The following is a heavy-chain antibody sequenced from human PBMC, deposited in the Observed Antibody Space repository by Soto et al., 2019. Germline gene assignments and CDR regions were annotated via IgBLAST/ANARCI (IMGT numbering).Heavy chain of an antibody. CDR3: ARTAYPGVVAAAMHWFDP. J-gene: IGHJ5*02. V-gene: IGHV1-18*01. CDR2: ISAYNGNT. CDR1: GYTFTSYG. Sequence: ASVKVSCKASGYTFTSYGISWVRQAPGQGLEWMGWISAYNGNTNYAQKLQGRVTMTTDTSTSTAYMELRSLRSDDTAVYYCARTAYPGVVAAAMHWFDPWGQGTLVTVSS. D-gene: IGHD2-2*01.